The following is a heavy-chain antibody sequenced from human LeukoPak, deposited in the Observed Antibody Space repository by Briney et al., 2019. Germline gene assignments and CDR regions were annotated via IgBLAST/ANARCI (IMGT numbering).Heavy chain of an antibody. Sequence: GGSLRLSCAASGFTFSDYYMSWIRQAPGKGLEWVSYISSSGSTIYYADSVKGRFTISRDNAKNSLYLQMNSLRAEDTAVYYCARDAGITMVRDTTRFDYWGQGTLVTVSS. D-gene: IGHD3-10*01. J-gene: IGHJ4*02. CDR1: GFTFSDYY. CDR2: ISSSGSTI. CDR3: ARDAGITMVRDTTRFDY. V-gene: IGHV3-11*01.